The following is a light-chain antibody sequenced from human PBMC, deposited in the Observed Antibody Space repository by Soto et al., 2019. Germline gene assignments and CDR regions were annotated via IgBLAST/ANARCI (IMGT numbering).Light chain of an antibody. CDR2: GAS. CDR1: QIVSSN. CDR3: QQYNNWPALT. V-gene: IGKV3-15*01. J-gene: IGKJ4*01. Sequence: EIVMTQSPATLSVSPGERATLSCRASQIVSSNLAWYQQKPGQAPRLLIYGASTSATGIPARFSGSGSGTEFTLTSSRLQSEAFAVYYCQQYNNWPALTFGGGTKVEIK.